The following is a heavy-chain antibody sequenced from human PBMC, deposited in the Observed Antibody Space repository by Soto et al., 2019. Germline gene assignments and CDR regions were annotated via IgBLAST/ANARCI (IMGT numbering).Heavy chain of an antibody. CDR2: INHSGST. CDR1: GGSCSGYY. V-gene: IGHV4-34*01. J-gene: IGHJ4*02. CDR3: ARGRNGIVGATTWAPTPYYFDY. Sequence: SETLSLTCAVYGGSCSGYYWSWIRQPPGKGLEWIGEINHSGSTNYNPSLKSRVTISVDTSKNQFSLKLSSVTAADTAVYYCARGRNGIVGATTWAPTPYYFDYWGQGTLVTVSS. D-gene: IGHD1-26*01.